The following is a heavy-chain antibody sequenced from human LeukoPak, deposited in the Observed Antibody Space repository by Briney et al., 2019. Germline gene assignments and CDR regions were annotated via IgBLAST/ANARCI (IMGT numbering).Heavy chain of an antibody. V-gene: IGHV4-30-4*08. D-gene: IGHD3-3*01. CDR3: ARGGIRITIFGVVTTEALDY. CDR2: IYYSGST. J-gene: IGHJ4*02. Sequence: TLSLTCTVSGGSIRSSYYYWGWIRQPPGKGLEWIGYIYYSGSTYYNPSLKSRVTISVDTSKNQFSLKLSSVTAADTAVYYCARGGIRITIFGVVTTEALDYWGQGTLVTVSS. CDR1: GGSIRSSYYY.